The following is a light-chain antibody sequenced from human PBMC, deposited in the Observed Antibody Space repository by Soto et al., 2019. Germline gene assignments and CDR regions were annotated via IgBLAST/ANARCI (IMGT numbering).Light chain of an antibody. CDR2: EVY. CDR3: SSYAASDIFVV. J-gene: IGLJ2*01. CDR1: SSDVGGYNY. Sequence: QSVLTQPPSASGSPGQSVTISCTGTSSDVGGYNYVSWYQHHPGKAPKLIIYEVYKRPSGVPDRFSGSKSVNTASLTVSGLQAEDEADYYCSSYAASDIFVVFGGGTKRTVL. V-gene: IGLV2-8*01.